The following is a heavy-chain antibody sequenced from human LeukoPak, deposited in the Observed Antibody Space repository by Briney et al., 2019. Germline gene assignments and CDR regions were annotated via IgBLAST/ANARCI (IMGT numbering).Heavy chain of an antibody. CDR2: TYSGGTT. J-gene: IGHJ4*02. D-gene: IGHD4-17*01. V-gene: IGHV3-66*01. Sequence: GGSLRLSCEASGFTVTSNHMTWVRQAPGKGLEWLSVTYSGGTTYYGDFVKGRFTMSRDSSKNTLNLQLNNLGPEDTAVYYCVRESPTTVTYFDFWGQGTLVTVSS. CDR1: GFTVTSNH. CDR3: VRESPTTVTYFDF.